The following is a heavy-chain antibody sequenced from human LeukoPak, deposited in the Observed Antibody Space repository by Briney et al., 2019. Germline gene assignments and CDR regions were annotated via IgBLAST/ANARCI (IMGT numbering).Heavy chain of an antibody. V-gene: IGHV1-18*01. Sequence: GASVKVSCKASGYTFTSYGISWVRQAPGQGLEWMGWISAYNGNTNYARKLQGRVTMTTDTSTSTAYMELRSLRSDDTAVYYCAGVPTALGAFDIWGQGTMVTVSS. CDR1: GYTFTSYG. CDR2: ISAYNGNT. J-gene: IGHJ3*02. CDR3: AGVPTALGAFDI. D-gene: IGHD5-18*01.